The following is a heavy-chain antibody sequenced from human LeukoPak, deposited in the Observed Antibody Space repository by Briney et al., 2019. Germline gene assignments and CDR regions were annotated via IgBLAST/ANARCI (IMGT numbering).Heavy chain of an antibody. V-gene: IGHV3-23*01. CDR2: ISGSGDST. CDR3: ARCGDGLPCDFDY. D-gene: IGHD3-10*01. J-gene: IGHJ4*02. Sequence: GGSLRLSCPASAFTFSNYAMSWVRQAPGKWLEWVSSISGSGDSTYYADSVKGRFTISRDNAKNSLYLQMNSLRAEDTAIYYCARCGDGLPCDFDYWGQGTLVTVSS. CDR1: AFTFSNYA.